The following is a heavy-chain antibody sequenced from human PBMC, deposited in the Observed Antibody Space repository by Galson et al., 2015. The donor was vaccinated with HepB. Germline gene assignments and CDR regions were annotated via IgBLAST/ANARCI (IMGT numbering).Heavy chain of an antibody. CDR1: GGTFSSYA. J-gene: IGHJ4*02. CDR2: IIPIFGTA. Sequence: SVKVSCKASGGTFSSYAISWVRQAPGQGLEWMGGIIPIFGTANYAQKFQGRVTITADESTSTAYMELSSLRSEDTAVYYCARGPLSDYGPTGYFDYWGQGTLVTVSS. V-gene: IGHV1-69*13. CDR3: ARGPLSDYGPTGYFDY. D-gene: IGHD4-17*01.